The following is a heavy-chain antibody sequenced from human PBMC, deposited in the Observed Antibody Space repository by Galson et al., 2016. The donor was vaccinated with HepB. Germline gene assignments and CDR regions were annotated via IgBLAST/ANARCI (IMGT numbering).Heavy chain of an antibody. CDR2: IKYDGTEI. D-gene: IGHD5-12*01. CDR1: GFNVSDHG. J-gene: IGHJ4*02. CDR3: ARDLNVASYCGYDYHYEIDY. Sequence: SLRLSCAVSGFNVSDHGMPWVRQAPGKGLEWVTNIKYDGTEINYVASVKGRFTISRDNAKNSLYLQLNSLRAEDTAVYYCARDLNVASYCGYDYHYEIDYWGQGTMVTVSS. V-gene: IGHV3-7*03.